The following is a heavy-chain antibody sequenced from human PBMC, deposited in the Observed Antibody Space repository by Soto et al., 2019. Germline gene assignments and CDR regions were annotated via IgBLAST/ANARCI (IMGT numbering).Heavy chain of an antibody. V-gene: IGHV3-74*01. CDR2: VTGDGHTT. J-gene: IGHJ4*02. CDR3: ATAEVDY. CDR1: GFTFENSW. Sequence: GGSLRLSCAASGFTFENSWMHWLRQAPGKGPEWVSRVTGDGHTTQYADSVKGRFTISRDNAKNTLYLQMNSLRAEDTAVYYCATAEVDYWGPGTLVTVSS.